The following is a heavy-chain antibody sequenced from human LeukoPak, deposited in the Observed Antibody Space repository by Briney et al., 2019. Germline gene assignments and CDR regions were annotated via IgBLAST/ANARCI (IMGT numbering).Heavy chain of an antibody. J-gene: IGHJ5*02. CDR1: GFTFTSYG. CDR3: ARGMRQTT. CDR2: ISAYNGNT. Sequence: PGGSLRLSCAASGFTFTSYGISWVRQAPGQGLEWMGWISAYNGNTNYAQKLQGRVTMTTDTSTSTAYMELRSLRSDDTAVYYCARGMRQTTWGQGTLVTVSS. D-gene: IGHD4-11*01. V-gene: IGHV1-18*01.